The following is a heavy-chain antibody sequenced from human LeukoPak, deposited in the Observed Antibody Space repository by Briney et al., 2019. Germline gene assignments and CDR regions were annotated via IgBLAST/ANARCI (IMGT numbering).Heavy chain of an antibody. CDR3: AKTARLRYFEY. D-gene: IGHD3-9*01. V-gene: IGHV4-39*07. CDR2: IYYSGST. CDR1: GGSISSSSYY. J-gene: IGHJ4*02. Sequence: PSETLSLTCTVSGGSISSSSYYWGWIRQPPGKGLEWIGSIYYSGSTYYNSSLKSRVTISVDTSKNQFSLKLSSVTAADTAVYYCAKTARLRYFEYWGQGTLVTVSS.